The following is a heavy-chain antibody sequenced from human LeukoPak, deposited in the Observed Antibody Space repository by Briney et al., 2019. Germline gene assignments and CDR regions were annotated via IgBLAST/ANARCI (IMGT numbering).Heavy chain of an antibody. CDR2: IRGDTGDT. CDR1: GYTLSDYY. J-gene: IGHJ4*02. Sequence: ASVTVSCKTSGYTLSDYYMHWVRQAPGQGHEWMGWIRGDTGDTDSPQKFQGRVAMTRDTSTNTAYMELSRLRYDDTAMYFCARVRGNSCDYWGQGTLVTVSS. V-gene: IGHV1-2*02. D-gene: IGHD6-13*01. CDR3: ARVRGNSCDY.